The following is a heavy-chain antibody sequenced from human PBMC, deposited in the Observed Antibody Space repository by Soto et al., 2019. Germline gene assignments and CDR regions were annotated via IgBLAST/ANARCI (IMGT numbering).Heavy chain of an antibody. Sequence: EVQLVESGGVVVQPGGSLRLSCAASGFTFDDYTMHWVRQAPGKGLEWVSLISWDGGSTYYADSVKGRFTISRDNSKNSLYLQMNSLRTEDIALYYCSKGVVGANSPIDYWGQGTLVTVSS. D-gene: IGHD1-26*01. V-gene: IGHV3-43*01. CDR1: GFTFDDYT. J-gene: IGHJ4*02. CDR3: SKGVVGANSPIDY. CDR2: ISWDGGST.